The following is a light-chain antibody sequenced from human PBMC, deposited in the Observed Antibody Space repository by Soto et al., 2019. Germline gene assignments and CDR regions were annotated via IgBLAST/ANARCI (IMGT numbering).Light chain of an antibody. J-gene: IGKJ5*01. CDR3: QQRSNWPPIT. CDR1: QSVSSY. Sequence: EIELTHSPATLSLSPWEIATPSCRASQSVSSYLAWYQQKPGQAPRLLIYDASNRATGIPARFSGSGSGTDFTLTISSLEPEDFAVYYCQQRSNWPPITFGQGTRLEI. V-gene: IGKV3-11*01. CDR2: DAS.